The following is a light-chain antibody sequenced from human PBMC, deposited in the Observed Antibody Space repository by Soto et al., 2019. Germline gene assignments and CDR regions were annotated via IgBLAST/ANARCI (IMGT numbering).Light chain of an antibody. J-gene: IGLJ1*01. CDR1: GSNIGAGYD. CDR2: GNS. CDR3: QPYDSSLSGYV. V-gene: IGLV1-40*01. Sequence: QSVLTQPPSVSGAPGQRVTISCTGSGSNIGAGYDVHWYQQLPGTAPKLLIYGNSNRPSGVPDRFSGSKSGTSASLAITGLQAEDEADYYCQPYDSSLSGYVFGTGTKVTVL.